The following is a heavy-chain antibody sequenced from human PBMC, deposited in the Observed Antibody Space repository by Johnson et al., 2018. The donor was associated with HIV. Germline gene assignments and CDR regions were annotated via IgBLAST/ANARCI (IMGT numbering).Heavy chain of an antibody. V-gene: IGHV3-20*04. Sequence: VQLVESGGGVVQPGRSLRLSCAASGFTFSSYGMHWVRQVPGKGLEWVSGINWNGAITGHVDSVKGRCTNSRENTKNSLYLQRNNPRAADTALYYCARETHYYDSSGYYVDAFDIWGQGTMVTVSS. J-gene: IGHJ3*02. CDR3: ARETHYYDSSGYYVDAFDI. CDR2: INWNGAIT. D-gene: IGHD3-22*01. CDR1: GFTFSSYG.